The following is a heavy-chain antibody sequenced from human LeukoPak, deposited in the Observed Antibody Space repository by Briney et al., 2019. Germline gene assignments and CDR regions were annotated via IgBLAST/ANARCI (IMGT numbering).Heavy chain of an antibody. CDR1: EFNFRNYW. Sequence: PGGSLRLSCVVSEFNFRNYWMSWVRQTPGKGLEWVANIKQDGSDKYYVDSVKGRFIISRDNAKNSLYLQMNRLRDEDTAVYYCARDSAAHGGYWGQGTPVTVSS. V-gene: IGHV3-7*03. D-gene: IGHD6-25*01. CDR3: ARDSAAHGGY. J-gene: IGHJ4*02. CDR2: IKQDGSDK.